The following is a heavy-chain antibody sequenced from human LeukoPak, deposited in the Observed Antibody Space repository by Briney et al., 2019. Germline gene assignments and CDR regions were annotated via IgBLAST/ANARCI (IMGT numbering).Heavy chain of an antibody. D-gene: IGHD4-11*01. CDR1: GVTFSRSS. CDR2: ISSGGSTI. Sequence: GGSLRLSCAASGVTFSRSSMNWVRQAPGKGLEWVSYISSGGSTIYYADSVKGRFTISRDNAKNSLYLQMNSLRAEDTAVYYCASDGRNSNGYYYGMDVWGQGTTVTVSS. V-gene: IGHV3-48*01. CDR3: ASDGRNSNGYYYGMDV. J-gene: IGHJ6*02.